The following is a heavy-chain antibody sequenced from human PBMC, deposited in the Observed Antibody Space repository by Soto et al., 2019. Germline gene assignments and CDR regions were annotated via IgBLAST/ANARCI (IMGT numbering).Heavy chain of an antibody. J-gene: IGHJ3*02. D-gene: IGHD3-22*01. CDR1: GFTFSSYW. CDR2: INRSGSST. CDR3: ASGGDSSFYDCSVYPAAFGI. Sequence: EVQLVESGGGLVQPGGSQRLSCEGSGFTFSSYWMHWVRQAPGKGLVWVSRINRSGSSTSYAESVKGRFTISRANAKNTLYLEMNSLRAEYTSVNYCASGGDSSFYDCSVYPAAFGIWGQGTMVSVS. V-gene: IGHV3-74*01.